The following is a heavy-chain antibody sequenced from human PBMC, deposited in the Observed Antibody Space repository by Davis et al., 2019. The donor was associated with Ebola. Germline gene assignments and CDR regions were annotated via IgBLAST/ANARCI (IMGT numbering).Heavy chain of an antibody. CDR2: INHSGST. V-gene: IGHV4-34*01. J-gene: IGHJ4*02. Sequence: MPSETLSLTCAVSGGSINSGGKYWNWIRQHPGKGLEWIGEINHSGSTNYNPSLKSRVTISRDTSKNHFSLKLTSVTAADTAVYYCARVSRTLRLSLDYWGQGTLVTVSS. CDR3: ARVSRTLRLSLDY. D-gene: IGHD3-16*01. CDR1: GGSINSGGKY.